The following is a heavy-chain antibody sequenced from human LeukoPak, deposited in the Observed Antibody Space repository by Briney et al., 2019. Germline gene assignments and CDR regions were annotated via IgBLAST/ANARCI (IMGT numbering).Heavy chain of an antibody. J-gene: IGHJ4*02. CDR2: INHSGST. V-gene: IGHV4-34*01. Sequence: SETLSLTCAVYGGSFSGYYWSWIRQPPGKGLEWIGEINHSGSTYYNPSLKSRVTISVDTSKNQFSLKLSSVTAADTAVYYCARHVSGWTFDYWGQGTLVTVSS. D-gene: IGHD6-19*01. CDR3: ARHVSGWTFDY. CDR1: GGSFSGYY.